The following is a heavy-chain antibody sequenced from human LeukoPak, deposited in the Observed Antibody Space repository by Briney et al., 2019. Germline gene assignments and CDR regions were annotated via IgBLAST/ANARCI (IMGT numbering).Heavy chain of an antibody. CDR2: IYYSGST. J-gene: IGHJ4*02. V-gene: IGHV4-61*05. CDR1: GDSISTSNSY. Sequence: SETLSLTCTVSGDSISTSNSYWGWIRQPPGKGLEWIGYIYYSGSTNYNPSLKSRVTISVDTSKNQFSLKLSSVTAADTAVYYCARGRQNSDYWGQGTLVTVSS. CDR3: ARGRQNSDY.